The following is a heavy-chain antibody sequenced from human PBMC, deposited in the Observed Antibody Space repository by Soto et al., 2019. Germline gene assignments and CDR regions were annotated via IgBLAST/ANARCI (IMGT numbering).Heavy chain of an antibody. CDR3: ARARYSSRWGTFDR. CDR1: GGSFSTNE. CDR2: IFPNVGTA. D-gene: IGHD6-19*01. Sequence: QVHLEQSGAEVKKPGTSVKVSCKAYGGSFSTNEIDWVQQAPGQGLEWMGRIFPNVGTADYAQKFEGRLSIIADESTSTVFMELSRLISADTAVYFCARARYSSRWGTFDRWGQGTQVAVSS. V-gene: IGHV1-69*01. J-gene: IGHJ4*02.